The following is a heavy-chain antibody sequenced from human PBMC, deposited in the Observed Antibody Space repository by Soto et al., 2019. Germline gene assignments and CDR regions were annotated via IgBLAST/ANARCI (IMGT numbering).Heavy chain of an antibody. V-gene: IGHV1-18*01. CDR1: GNTFTNFG. J-gene: IGHJ5*02. CDR2: ISAYTDDP. CDR3: ARVIQGAEAWLDP. D-gene: IGHD1-1*01. Sequence: ASVKVSCKASGNTFTNFGVTWVRQAPGQGLEWMGWISAYTDDPNYAQKFQGRVTMTIDTSTSTAYLDLRSLTSDDTAVYYCARVIQGAEAWLDPWGQGTLVTVSS.